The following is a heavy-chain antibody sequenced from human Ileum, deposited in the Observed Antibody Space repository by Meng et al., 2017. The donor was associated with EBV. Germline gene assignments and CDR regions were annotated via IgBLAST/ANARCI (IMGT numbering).Heavy chain of an antibody. CDR2: MSDSGIT. J-gene: IGHJ4*02. CDR1: AGSISVSNW. V-gene: IGHV4-4*02. CDR3: AKNGEKYFEY. Sequence: QVQLLGPGPGRLNRSGNLSLTCAGSAGSISVSNWWSWVRQSPGKGLEWIGEMSDSGITHYNPSLKSRVTISADKSNNQFSLKLTSVTSADTAVYFCAKNGEKYFEYWGQGTLVTVSS.